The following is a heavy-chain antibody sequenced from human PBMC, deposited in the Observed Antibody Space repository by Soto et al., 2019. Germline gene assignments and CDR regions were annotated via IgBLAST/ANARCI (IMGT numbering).Heavy chain of an antibody. CDR2: IKSKTDGGTT. V-gene: IGHV3-15*01. CDR1: GFIFSNAW. D-gene: IGHD6-6*01. J-gene: IGHJ4*02. CDR3: ATGLSSSSSG. Sequence: LRLSCAASGFIFSNAWMSWVRQAPGKGLEWVGRIKSKTDGGTTDYGAAVKGRFTISRDDSKNTMYLQMDSLKTEDTAVYYCATGLSSSSSGWGQGALVTVSS.